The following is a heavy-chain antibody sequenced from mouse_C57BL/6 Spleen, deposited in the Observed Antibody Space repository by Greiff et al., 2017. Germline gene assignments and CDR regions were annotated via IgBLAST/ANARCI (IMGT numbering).Heavy chain of an antibody. CDR3: ARLYGSSYRYFDF. Sequence: QVQLKESGAELVKPGASVKISCKASGYAFSSYWMNWVKQRPGKGLEWMGQIYPGDGDTNYNGNVKGKATLTADKSSSTAYMQLSILTSEDSAVYFCARLYGSSYRYFDFWGTGTTVTVSS. J-gene: IGHJ1*03. CDR1: GYAFSSYW. D-gene: IGHD1-1*01. V-gene: IGHV1-80*01. CDR2: IYPGDGDT.